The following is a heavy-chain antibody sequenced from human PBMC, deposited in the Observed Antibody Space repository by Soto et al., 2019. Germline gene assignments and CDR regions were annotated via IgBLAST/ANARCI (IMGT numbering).Heavy chain of an antibody. D-gene: IGHD6-13*01. CDR3: ARGVVSSSWYYYYGMDV. V-gene: IGHV1-69*13. CDR2: IIPIFGTA. J-gene: IGHJ6*02. CDR1: GGTFSSYA. Sequence: SVKVSCKASGGTFSSYAISWVRQAPGQGLEWMGGIIPIFGTANYAQKFQGRVTITADESTSTAYMELSSLRSEDTAVYYCARGVVSSSWYYYYGMDVWGQGTTVTVSS.